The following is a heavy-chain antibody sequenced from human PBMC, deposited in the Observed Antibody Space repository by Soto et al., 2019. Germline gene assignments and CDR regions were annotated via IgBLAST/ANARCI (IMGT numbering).Heavy chain of an antibody. CDR2: DSGSGGST. CDR1: GFTFHNFA. D-gene: IGHD5-18*01. CDR3: AKDHSSCYGRAFEV. V-gene: IGHV3-23*01. J-gene: IGHJ3*01. Sequence: GGALRLSCEASGFTFHNFALNWVRQAPGKGPEWVSSDSGSGGSTYYADSVKGRFTVSRDNSKNTLFLQMNSLRVEDTAMYYCAKDHSSCYGRAFEVWGPGTM.